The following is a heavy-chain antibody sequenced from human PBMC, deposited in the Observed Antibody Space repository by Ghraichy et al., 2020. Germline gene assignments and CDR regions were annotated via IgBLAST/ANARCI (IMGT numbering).Heavy chain of an antibody. V-gene: IGHV4-59*08. J-gene: IGHJ6*02. D-gene: IGHD6-13*01. Sequence: SETLSLTCTVSGGSISSYYWSWVRQPPGKGLEWIGYIYYSGSTNYNPSLKSRVTISVDTSKNQFSLKLSSVTAADTAVYYCARHQKAAAGTLRDYYYGMDVWGQGNTVTVSS. CDR3: ARHQKAAAGTLRDYYYGMDV. CDR2: IYYSGST. CDR1: GGSISSYY.